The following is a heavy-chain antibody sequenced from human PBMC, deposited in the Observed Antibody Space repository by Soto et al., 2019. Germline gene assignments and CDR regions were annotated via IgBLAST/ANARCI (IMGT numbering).Heavy chain of an antibody. CDR3: VRETYYYDSSGYYPDY. Sequence: QVQLVQSGAEVKKPGASVKVSCKASGYTFTSYYMHWVRQAPGQGLEWMGIINPSGGSTSYAQKFKGRVTMTRDTSTSTVYMELSSLRSEDTAVYYCVRETYYYDSSGYYPDYWGQGTLVTVSS. J-gene: IGHJ4*02. CDR1: GYTFTSYY. D-gene: IGHD3-22*01. CDR2: INPSGGST. V-gene: IGHV1-46*03.